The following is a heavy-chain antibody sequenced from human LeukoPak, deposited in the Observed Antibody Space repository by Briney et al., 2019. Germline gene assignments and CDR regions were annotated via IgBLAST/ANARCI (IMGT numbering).Heavy chain of an antibody. CDR1: GGSISSGDYY. CDR2: IYYSGST. CDR3: ARENCSSTSCYPDY. Sequence: SQTLSLTCTVSGGSISSGDYYWSWIRQPPGKGLEWIGYIYYSGSTYYNPSIKSRVTISVDTSKNQFSLKLSSVTAADTAVYYCARENCSSTSCYPDYWGQGTLVTVSS. V-gene: IGHV4-30-4*08. D-gene: IGHD2-2*01. J-gene: IGHJ4*02.